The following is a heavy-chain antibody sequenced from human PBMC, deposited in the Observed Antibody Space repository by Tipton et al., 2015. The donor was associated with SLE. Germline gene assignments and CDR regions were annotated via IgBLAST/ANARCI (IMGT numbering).Heavy chain of an antibody. CDR3: AKGGLTESDYFDY. J-gene: IGHJ4*02. D-gene: IGHD1-20*01. CDR1: GFTFRNAW. Sequence: SLRLSCAASGFTFRNAWMSWVRQAPGKGLELVGRIKSTSDGGATDYTGAVKGRFSISRDDSTDTLHLQMRSLRPEDMALYYCAKGGLTESDYFDYWGQGTLVTVSS. CDR2: IKSTSDGGAT. V-gene: IGHV3-15*01.